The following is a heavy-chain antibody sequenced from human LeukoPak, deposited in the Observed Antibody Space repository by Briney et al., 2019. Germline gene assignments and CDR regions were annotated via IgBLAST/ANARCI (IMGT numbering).Heavy chain of an antibody. CDR1: GGSFSGYY. D-gene: IGHD3-10*01. CDR2: IFYSGST. V-gene: IGHV4-34*12. Sequence: PSETLSLTCAVYGGSFSGYYWGWVRQPPGKAPEWIGNIFYSGSTYYSPSLKSRVTISLDTSRNQFSLKLNSVTAADTAVYYCAKSNGYGLIDIWGQGTMVTVSS. J-gene: IGHJ3*02. CDR3: AKSNGYGLIDI.